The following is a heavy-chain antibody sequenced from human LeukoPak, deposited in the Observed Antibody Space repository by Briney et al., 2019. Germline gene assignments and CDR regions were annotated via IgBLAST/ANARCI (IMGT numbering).Heavy chain of an antibody. Sequence: SETLSLTCAVSGASISHYYWSWIRQPPGKGLEWVSHIFYSGSTNYNPSLKSRVTISIDTSKNHVSLTLNTVTPADTAIYYCARGGMDVWGQGTTVTVSS. CDR2: IFYSGST. V-gene: IGHV4-59*01. CDR3: ARGGMDV. CDR1: GASISHYY. J-gene: IGHJ6*02.